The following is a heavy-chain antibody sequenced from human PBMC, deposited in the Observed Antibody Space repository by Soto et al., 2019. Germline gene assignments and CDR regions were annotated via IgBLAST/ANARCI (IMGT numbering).Heavy chain of an antibody. CDR3: ARGYTAMVTNWFDP. J-gene: IGHJ5*02. V-gene: IGHV1-69*13. D-gene: IGHD5-18*01. Sequence: SVKVSCKSSVGTFSSYAISWVRQAPGQGREWMGGIIPIFGTANYAQKFQGRVTITADESTSTAYMELSSLGSDETAVYYCARGYTAMVTNWFDPWGQGTLVTVSS. CDR2: IIPIFGTA. CDR1: VGTFSSYA.